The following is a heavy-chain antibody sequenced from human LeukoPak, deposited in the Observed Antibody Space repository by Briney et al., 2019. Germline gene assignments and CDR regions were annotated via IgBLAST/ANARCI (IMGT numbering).Heavy chain of an antibody. V-gene: IGHV1-69*04. D-gene: IGHD6-13*01. CDR2: IIPILGIA. J-gene: IGHJ4*02. Sequence: GASVKVSCKASGGTFSSYTISWVRQAPGQGLEWMGRIIPILGIANYAQKFQGRVTITADKSTSTAYMELSSLRSEDTAVYYCAIDMGIIAAAAAFDYWGQGTLVTVSS. CDR3: AIDMGIIAAAAAFDY. CDR1: GGTFSSYT.